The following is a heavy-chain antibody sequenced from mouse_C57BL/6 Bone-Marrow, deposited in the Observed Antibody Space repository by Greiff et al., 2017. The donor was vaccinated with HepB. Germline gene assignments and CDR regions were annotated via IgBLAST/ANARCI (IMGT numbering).Heavy chain of an antibody. D-gene: IGHD1-1*01. CDR1: GYSFTSYY. Sequence: QVQLQQSGPELVKPGASVKISCKASGYSFTSYYIHWVKQRPGQGLEWIGWIYPGSGNTKYNEKFKGKATLTADKSSSTAYMQLSSLTSEDSAVYFCARRDTTVVATSFDYWGQGTTLTVSS. CDR2: IYPGSGNT. J-gene: IGHJ2*01. V-gene: IGHV1-66*01. CDR3: ARRDTTVVATSFDY.